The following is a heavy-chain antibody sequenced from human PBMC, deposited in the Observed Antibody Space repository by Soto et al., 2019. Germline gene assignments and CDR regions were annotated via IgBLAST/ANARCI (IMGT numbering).Heavy chain of an antibody. CDR2: IYHSGST. CDR3: ARKKGAGTEYYYYGMDV. CDR1: GYPISSGYY. V-gene: IGHV4-38-2*01. J-gene: IGHJ6*02. D-gene: IGHD6-19*01. Sequence: PSETLSLTCAVSGYPISSGYYWGWIRQPPGKGLEWIGSIYHSGSTYYNPSLKSRVTISVDTSKNQFSLKLSSVTAADTAVYYCARKKGAGTEYYYYGMDVWGQGTTVTVSS.